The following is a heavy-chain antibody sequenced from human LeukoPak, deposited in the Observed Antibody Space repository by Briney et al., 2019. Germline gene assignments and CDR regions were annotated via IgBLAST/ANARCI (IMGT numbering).Heavy chain of an antibody. CDR1: GFTVSSNY. J-gene: IGHJ4*02. CDR2: IYSGGST. CDR3: ATALYCSSTNCYLDY. D-gene: IGHD2-2*01. V-gene: IGHV3-53*01. Sequence: GGSLRLSCAASGFTVSSNYMSWVRQAPGKELEWVSVIYSGGSTYYADSVKGRFTIPRDNSKNTLYLQMNSLRAEDTAVYYCATALYCSSTNCYLDYWGQGTLVTVSS.